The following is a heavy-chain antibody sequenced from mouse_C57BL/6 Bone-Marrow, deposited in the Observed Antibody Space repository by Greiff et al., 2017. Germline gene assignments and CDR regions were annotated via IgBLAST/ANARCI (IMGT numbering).Heavy chain of an antibody. CDR2: IWSGGST. J-gene: IGHJ3*01. Sequence: QLKQSGPGLVQPSQSLSITCPVSGFSLTSYGVHWVRQSPGKGLEWLGVIWSGGSTDYTAAFISRLSISKDNSKSQVFFKMNSLQADDTAIYYCAREDYDYDVGWFAYWGQGTLVTVSA. CDR3: AREDYDYDVGWFAY. V-gene: IGHV2-2*01. D-gene: IGHD2-4*01. CDR1: GFSLTSYG.